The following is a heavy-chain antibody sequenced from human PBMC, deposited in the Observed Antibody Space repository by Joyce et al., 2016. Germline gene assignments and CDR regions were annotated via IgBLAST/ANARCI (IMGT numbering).Heavy chain of an antibody. Sequence: GGALVQPGEFVKLSCAASGLTFTTFWMSWARQAPGKGLEWVANINEDGRDQYYVDSVRGRFTISRDNAKNSLYLQMNSLRAEDTAVYYCARGRGMGVWGQGTTVIVSS. CDR1: GLTFTTFW. V-gene: IGHV3-7*03. CDR3: ARGRGMGV. J-gene: IGHJ6*02. CDR2: INEDGRDQ.